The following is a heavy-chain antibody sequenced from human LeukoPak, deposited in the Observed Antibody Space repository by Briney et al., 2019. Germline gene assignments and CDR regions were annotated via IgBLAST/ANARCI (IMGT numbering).Heavy chain of an antibody. CDR3: ARGGTAGYKNYFDP. D-gene: IGHD5-18*01. CDR2: MDTSGRT. J-gene: IGHJ5*02. CDR1: GDSITSGNYY. Sequence: SQTLSLTCSVSGDSITSGNYYWTWIRQPGGKGLEWIGRMDTSGRTDYSPSLKSRVTISLDTSKNHISLNLNSLTAADTAVYYCARGGTAGYKNYFDPWGQGTLVTVSS. V-gene: IGHV4-61*02.